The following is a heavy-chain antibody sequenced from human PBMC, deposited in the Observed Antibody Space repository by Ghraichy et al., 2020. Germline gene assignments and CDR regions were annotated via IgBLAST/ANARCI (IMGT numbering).Heavy chain of an antibody. D-gene: IGHD3-10*01. J-gene: IGHJ6*02. V-gene: IGHV7-4-1*02. CDR1: GYTFTSYA. CDR3: ARVGGPLLWFGEYGMDV. CDR2: INTNTGNP. Sequence: ASVKVSFKASGYTFTSYAMNWVRQAPGQGLEWMGWINTNTGNPTYAQGFTGRFVFSLDTSVSTAYLQISSLKAEDTAVYYCARVGGPLLWFGEYGMDVWGQGTTVTVSS.